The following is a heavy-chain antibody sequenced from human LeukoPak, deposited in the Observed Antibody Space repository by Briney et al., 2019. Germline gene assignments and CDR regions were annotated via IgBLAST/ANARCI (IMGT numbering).Heavy chain of an antibody. CDR3: ARGDRLPGYSAPVGDY. V-gene: IGHV1-46*01. CDR1: GYSFVSYC. Sequence: GASVEVSCKAAGYSFVSYCMHWVRQAPGQGLEWMAIINPSGGGTTYAQKFQGRVTVTMDTSTRTVYMDLSSLRSDDTAVYYCARGDRLPGYSAPVGDYWGQGTLVTVSS. J-gene: IGHJ4*02. D-gene: IGHD3-9*01. CDR2: INPSGGGT.